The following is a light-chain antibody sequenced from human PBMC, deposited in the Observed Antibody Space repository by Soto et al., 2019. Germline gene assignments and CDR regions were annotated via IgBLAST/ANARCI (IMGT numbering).Light chain of an antibody. J-gene: IGKJ2*01. V-gene: IGKV3-20*01. CDR2: DAS. CDR3: QQYGTSPYT. Sequence: EVVMTQSPATLSVSPGERATLSCRASESVSRNLAWYQQKPGQAPRLLIYDASTRATGIPDRFSGSGSGADFTLTISRLEPEDFAVYYCQQYGTSPYTFGQGTKLEIK. CDR1: ESVSRN.